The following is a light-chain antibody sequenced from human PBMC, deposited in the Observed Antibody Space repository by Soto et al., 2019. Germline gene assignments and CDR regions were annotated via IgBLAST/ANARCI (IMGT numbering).Light chain of an antibody. CDR2: GAS. Sequence: EIVMTQSPATLSVSPGERATLSCRASQSVSSNLAWYQHKPGQAPRLLIYGASTRATGIPARFSGSGSGTEFTPTISSLQSEDFAVYYCQQYNNWPFTFGPGTKVDIK. J-gene: IGKJ3*01. CDR3: QQYNNWPFT. CDR1: QSVSSN. V-gene: IGKV3-15*01.